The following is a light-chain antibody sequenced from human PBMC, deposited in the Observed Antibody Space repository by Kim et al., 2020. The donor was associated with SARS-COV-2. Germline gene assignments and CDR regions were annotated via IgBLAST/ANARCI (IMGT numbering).Light chain of an antibody. CDR3: QVYDDIPYT. CDR1: RDINYD. Sequence: SASVGDRVTITVRASRDINYDLAWYEQKPGKPPNLLIYAASTLQSGVPSRFSGSGSGTDFTLTINNLQPEDVATYYCQVYDDIPYTFGQGTKLEI. V-gene: IGKV1-27*01. J-gene: IGKJ2*01. CDR2: AAS.